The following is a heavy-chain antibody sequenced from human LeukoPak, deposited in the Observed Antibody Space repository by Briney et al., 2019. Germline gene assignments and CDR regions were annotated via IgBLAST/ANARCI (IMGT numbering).Heavy chain of an antibody. J-gene: IGHJ4*02. CDR2: IYSGGGT. Sequence: GGSLRLSCAAPGFTVSNYYMNWVRQAPGKGLEWVSVIYSGGGTYYADSVKGRFTISRDNSKNTLYLQMNTLRAEDTAVYYCARTMLGWQLPYFDFWGQGILVTVSS. CDR3: ARTMLGWQLPYFDF. V-gene: IGHV3-53*01. D-gene: IGHD2-15*01. CDR1: GFTVSNYY.